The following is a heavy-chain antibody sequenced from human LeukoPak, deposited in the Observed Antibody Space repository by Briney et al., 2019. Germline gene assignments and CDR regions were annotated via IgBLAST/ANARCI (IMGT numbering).Heavy chain of an antibody. V-gene: IGHV1-8*02. Sequence: ASVKVSCKASGGTFSNYAISWVRQAPGQGLEWVGWMNPNSGNKGYAQKFQGRVTMTSDTSISTAYMELSSLSSEDTAIYYCASELRHQDYWGQGTLVTVSS. CDR1: GGTFSNYA. CDR2: MNPNSGNK. J-gene: IGHJ4*02. CDR3: ASELRHQDY. D-gene: IGHD1-1*01.